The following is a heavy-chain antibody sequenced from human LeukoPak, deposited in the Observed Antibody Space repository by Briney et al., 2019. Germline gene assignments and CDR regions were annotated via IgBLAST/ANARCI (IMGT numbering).Heavy chain of an antibody. CDR2: INHSGST. V-gene: IGHV4-34*01. CDR3: ARRRLGYCSSTSCQAKSGDYYYMDV. Sequence: SETLSLTCAVYGGSFSGYYWSWIRQPPGKGLEWIGEINHSGSTNYNPSLKSRVTISVDTSKNQFSLKLSSVTAADTAVYYCARRRLGYCSSTSCQAKSGDYYYMDVWGKGSTATVSS. J-gene: IGHJ6*03. CDR1: GGSFSGYY. D-gene: IGHD2-2*01.